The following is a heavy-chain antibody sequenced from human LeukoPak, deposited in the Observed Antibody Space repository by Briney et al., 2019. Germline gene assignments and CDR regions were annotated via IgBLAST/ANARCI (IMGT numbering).Heavy chain of an antibody. J-gene: IGHJ4*02. D-gene: IGHD3-9*01. CDR1: GFTFSSYA. CDR3: AKMIGVRYFDWLDQTPDY. CDR2: ISGSGGST. Sequence: GGSLRLSCAASGFTFSSYAMSWVRQAPGKGLGWVSAISGSGGSTYYADSVKGRFTISRDNSKNTLYLQMNSLRAEDTAVYYCAKMIGVRYFDWLDQTPDYWGQGTLVTVPS. V-gene: IGHV3-23*01.